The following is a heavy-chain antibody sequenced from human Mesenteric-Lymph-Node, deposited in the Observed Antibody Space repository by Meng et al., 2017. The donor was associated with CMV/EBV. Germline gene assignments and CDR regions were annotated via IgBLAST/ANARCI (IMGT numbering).Heavy chain of an antibody. CDR3: ARDLGRHCTGGSCYGWFDP. CDR1: ISSGCYY. CDR2: IYYSGST. J-gene: IGHJ5*02. D-gene: IGHD2-15*01. V-gene: IGHV4-31*02. Sequence: ISSGCYYWSWVRQHPGKGLEWIGYIYYSGSTYYNPSLKSRVTISVDTSKNHFSLRLRSVSAADTAVYYCARDLGRHCTGGSCYGWFDPRGQGTLVTVSS.